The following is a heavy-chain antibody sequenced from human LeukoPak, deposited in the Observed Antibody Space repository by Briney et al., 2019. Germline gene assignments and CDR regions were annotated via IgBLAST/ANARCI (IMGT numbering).Heavy chain of an antibody. J-gene: IGHJ6*03. Sequence: ASVKVSCKASGGTFSSYAISWVRQAPGQGLEWMGGIIPIFGTANYAQKFQGRVTITADESTSTAYMELSSLRSEDTAVYYCASVVRSNYYYYMDVWGKGTTVTVSS. CDR1: GGTFSSYA. D-gene: IGHD2-21*01. V-gene: IGHV1-69*13. CDR2: IIPIFGTA. CDR3: ASVVRSNYYYYMDV.